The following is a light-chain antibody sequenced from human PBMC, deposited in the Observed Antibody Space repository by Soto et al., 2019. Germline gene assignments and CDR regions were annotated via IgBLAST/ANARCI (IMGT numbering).Light chain of an antibody. CDR3: QQAIHFPLS. V-gene: IGKV1-12*01. CDR1: QGIDNW. Sequence: DIQMTQSPSSVSASVGDSVTITCRASQGIDNWLAWYQQKPGMAPKLLISAASNLQSGVPTRFSGSGSGTDFTLTINSLQPDDFAPYFCQQAIHFPLSFGGGTKVE. J-gene: IGKJ4*01. CDR2: AAS.